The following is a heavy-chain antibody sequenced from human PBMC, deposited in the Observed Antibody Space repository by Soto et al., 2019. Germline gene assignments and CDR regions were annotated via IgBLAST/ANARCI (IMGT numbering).Heavy chain of an antibody. V-gene: IGHV3-15*01. CDR3: TPQGDGGWFDP. CDR2: IKSKTDGGTT. CDR1: GFTFSNAW. D-gene: IGHD3-16*01. Sequence: EVQLVESGGGLVKPGGSPRLSCAASGFTFSNAWMSWVRQAPGKGLEWVGRIKSKTDGGTTDYAAPVKGRFTISRDDSKNTLYLQMNSLKTEDTAVYYCTPQGDGGWFDPWGQGTLVTVSS. J-gene: IGHJ5*02.